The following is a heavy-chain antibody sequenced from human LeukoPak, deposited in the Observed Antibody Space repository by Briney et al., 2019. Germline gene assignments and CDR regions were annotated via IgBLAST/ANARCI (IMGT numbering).Heavy chain of an antibody. D-gene: IGHD6-19*01. J-gene: IGHJ4*02. CDR1: GFTFSDYA. V-gene: IGHV3-49*04. CDR3: SRAYSTGWLGINDY. Sequence: GGSLRLSCTASGFTFSDYAMAWVRQAPGKGLEWVGFIRNKANGGTADYAASVKGRFTISRDDSKTIAYLQMNSLKTEDTAVYYCSRAYSTGWLGINDYWGQGALVTVSS. CDR2: IRNKANGGTA.